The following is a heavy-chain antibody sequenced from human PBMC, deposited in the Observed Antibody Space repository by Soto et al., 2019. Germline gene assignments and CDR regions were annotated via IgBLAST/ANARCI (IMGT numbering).Heavy chain of an antibody. CDR2: ISGSGGST. V-gene: IGHV3-23*01. CDR1: GFTFSSYA. J-gene: IGHJ3*02. Sequence: PGGSLRLSCAAFGFTFSSYAMSWVRQAPGKGLEWVSAISGSGGSTYYADSVKGRFTISRDNSKNTLYLQMNSLRAEDTAVYYCAKGAIITMIVVATDDAFDIWGQGTMVTVSS. D-gene: IGHD3-22*01. CDR3: AKGAIITMIVVATDDAFDI.